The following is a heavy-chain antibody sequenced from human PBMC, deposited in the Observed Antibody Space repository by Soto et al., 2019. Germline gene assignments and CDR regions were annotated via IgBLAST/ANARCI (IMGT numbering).Heavy chain of an antibody. CDR2: IFTTGTTI. D-gene: IGHD3-9*01. V-gene: IGHV3-48*03. CDR3: ARDKDWAFDY. J-gene: IGHJ4*02. CDR1: GFTFSSYS. Sequence: EVQLVESGGGLVQPGGSLRLSCVASGFTFSSYSIVWVRQAPGKGLEWVSYIFTTGTTIYYADSVKGRFTVSRDNAKNSLFLLLNSVRAEDTAVYYCARDKDWAFDYWGQGTLVTVSS.